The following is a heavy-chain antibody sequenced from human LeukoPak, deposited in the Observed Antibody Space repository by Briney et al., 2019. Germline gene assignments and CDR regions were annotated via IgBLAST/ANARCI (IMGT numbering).Heavy chain of an antibody. V-gene: IGHV3-23*01. D-gene: IGHD5-18*01. Sequence: GGSLRLSCAASGFTFSSSAMSWVRQAPGKGLEWVSAISNNGGYTYYADSVQGRFTISRDNSKSTLCLQMNSLRAEDTAVYYCARDRLGTAMVTSFDYWGQGTLVTVSS. CDR1: GFTFSSSA. CDR2: ISNNGGYT. CDR3: ARDRLGTAMVTSFDY. J-gene: IGHJ4*02.